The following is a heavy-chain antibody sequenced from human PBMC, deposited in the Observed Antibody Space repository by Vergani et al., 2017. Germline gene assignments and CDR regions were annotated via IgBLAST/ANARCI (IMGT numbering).Heavy chain of an antibody. Sequence: QVQRVQSGAEVKKPGVSVKVSCKASGYTFTGYYMHWVRQAPGQGLEWMGWINPNSGGTNYAQKFQGRVTMTRDTSISTAYMELSRLRSDDTAVYYCAREGYCSSTSCYAFDIWGQGTMVTVSS. CDR2: INPNSGGT. D-gene: IGHD2-2*01. V-gene: IGHV1-2*02. CDR1: GYTFTGYY. CDR3: AREGYCSSTSCYAFDI. J-gene: IGHJ3*02.